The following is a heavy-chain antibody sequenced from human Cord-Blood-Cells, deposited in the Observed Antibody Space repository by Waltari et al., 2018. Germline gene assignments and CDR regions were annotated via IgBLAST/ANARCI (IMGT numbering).Heavy chain of an antibody. CDR2: FDPEDGET. CDR1: GYTFTELS. CDR3: ATDRSDYYGSGPNWFDP. J-gene: IGHJ5*02. V-gene: IGHV1-24*01. D-gene: IGHD3-10*01. Sequence: QVQLVQSGAEVKKPGASVKVSCQVSGYTFTELSMHWVRQAPRQGLEWMGGFDPEDGETIYAQKFQGRVTMTEDTSTDTAYMELSSLRSEDTAVYYCATDRSDYYGSGPNWFDPWGQGTLVTVSS.